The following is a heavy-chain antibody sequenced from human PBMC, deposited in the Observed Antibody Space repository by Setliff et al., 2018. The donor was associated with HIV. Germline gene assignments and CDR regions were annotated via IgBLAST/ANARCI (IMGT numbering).Heavy chain of an antibody. CDR2: IIPIFGTP. CDR3: ARDGSSYYGSGSYTWFDP. D-gene: IGHD3-10*01. V-gene: IGHV1-69*06. J-gene: IGHJ5*02. CDR1: GGTFSSFA. Sequence: SVKVSCKASGGTFSSFAISWVRQAPGQGLEWLGRIIPIFGTPNYAQKFQGRVTITADKSTSTAYMELSSLRSEDTAVYYCARDGSSYYGSGSYTWFDPWGQGTLVTVSS.